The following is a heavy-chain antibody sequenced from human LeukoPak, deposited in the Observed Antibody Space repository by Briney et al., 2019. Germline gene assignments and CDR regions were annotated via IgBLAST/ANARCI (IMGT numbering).Heavy chain of an antibody. CDR1: GGSISSYY. CDR3: ARPIVGATLGAFDI. Sequence: SETLSLTCTVSGGSISSYYWSRIRQPPGKGLEWIGYIYYSGSTNYNPSLKSRVTISVDTSKNQFSLKLSSVTAADTAVYYCARPIVGATLGAFDIWGRGTMVTVSS. D-gene: IGHD1-26*01. V-gene: IGHV4-59*01. J-gene: IGHJ3*02. CDR2: IYYSGST.